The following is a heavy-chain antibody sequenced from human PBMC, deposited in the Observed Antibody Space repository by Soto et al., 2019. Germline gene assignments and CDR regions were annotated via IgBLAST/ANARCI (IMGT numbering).Heavy chain of an antibody. CDR2: ISGSGGST. CDR3: AKDKFTMIVVVISFDY. V-gene: IGHV3-23*01. CDR1: GFTFSSYA. Sequence: PGGSLRLSCAASGFTFSSYAMSWVRQAPGKGLEWVSAISGSGGSTYYADSVKGRFTISRDNSKNTLYLQMNSLRAEDTAVYYCAKDKFTMIVVVISFDYWGQGTLVTVSS. D-gene: IGHD3-22*01. J-gene: IGHJ4*02.